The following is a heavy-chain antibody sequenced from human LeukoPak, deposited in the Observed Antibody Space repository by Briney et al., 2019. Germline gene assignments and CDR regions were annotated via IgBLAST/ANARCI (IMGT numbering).Heavy chain of an antibody. CDR1: GGSISSSSYY. J-gene: IGHJ4*02. V-gene: IGHV4-39*02. D-gene: IGHD3-3*01. CDR2: IYYSGST. CDR3: ARERIGVAPKDYFDY. Sequence: SETLSLTCTVSGGSISSSSYYWGWIRQPPGKGLEWIGSIYYSGSTYYNPSLKSRVTISVDTSKNQFSLKLSSVTAADTAVYYCARERIGVAPKDYFDYWGQGTLVTVSS.